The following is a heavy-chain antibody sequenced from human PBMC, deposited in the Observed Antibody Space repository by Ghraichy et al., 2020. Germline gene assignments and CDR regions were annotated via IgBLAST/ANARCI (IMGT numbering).Heavy chain of an antibody. CDR2: ISYDGNNK. D-gene: IGHD6-13*01. CDR1: GFTFRNYA. Sequence: GGSLRLSCAASGFTFRNYAMHWVRQAPGKGLEWVAVISYDGNNKYYADSVKGRFTISRDNSKNTLYLQMNTLRAEDTAVYYCARALYTSSVDIDYWGQGTLVTVYS. V-gene: IGHV3-30*04. CDR3: ARALYTSSVDIDY. J-gene: IGHJ4*02.